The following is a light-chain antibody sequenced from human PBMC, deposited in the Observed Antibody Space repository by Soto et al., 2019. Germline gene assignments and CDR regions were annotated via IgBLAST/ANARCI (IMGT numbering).Light chain of an antibody. V-gene: IGKV1-9*01. CDR2: AAS. CDR3: QQLSSYPIT. CDR1: QGISSY. J-gene: IGKJ5*01. Sequence: DIQLTQSPSFLSASVGDRVTITCRASQGISSYLAWYQQKLGKAPYLLIYAASTLQSGVPPRFSGSGSGTEFTLTISSLQPEDFGTYYCQQLSSYPITFGQGTRLEIK.